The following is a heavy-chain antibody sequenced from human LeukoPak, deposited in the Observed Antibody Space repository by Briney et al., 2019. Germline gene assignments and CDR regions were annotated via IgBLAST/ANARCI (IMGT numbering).Heavy chain of an antibody. CDR1: GGSISGSF. CDR3: TKFVTVTVPNWIDP. J-gene: IGHJ5*02. D-gene: IGHD4-17*01. CDR2: IYYTGAA. V-gene: IGHV4-59*01. Sequence: SETLSLTCTVSGGSISGSFWSWIRQSPGEGLEFTGYIYYTGAASYNPSLNSRVSMSVDMSKNQFSLKLNSVTAADTAVYYCTKFVTVTVPNWIDPWGQGILVTVSS.